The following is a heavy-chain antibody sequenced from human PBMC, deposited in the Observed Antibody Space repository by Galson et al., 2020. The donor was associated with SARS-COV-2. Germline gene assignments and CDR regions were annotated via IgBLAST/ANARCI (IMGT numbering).Heavy chain of an antibody. CDR3: ARGLPESSSWTGDYFDY. CDR2: IWYDGSNK. Sequence: GGSLRISCAASGFTFSSYGMPWVRQAPGKGLEWVAVIWYDGSNKYYADSVKGRFTISRDNSKNTLYLQMNSLRAEDTAVYYCARGLPESSSWTGDYFDYWGQGTLVTVSS. J-gene: IGHJ4*02. D-gene: IGHD6-13*01. CDR1: GFTFSSYG. V-gene: IGHV3-33*01.